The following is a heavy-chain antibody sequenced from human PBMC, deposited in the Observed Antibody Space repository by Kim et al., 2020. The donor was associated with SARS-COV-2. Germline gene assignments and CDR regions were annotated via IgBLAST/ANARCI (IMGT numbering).Heavy chain of an antibody. D-gene: IGHD1-26*01. Sequence: TPSLRRRVTLRVGTSENQFSLKLSSVTAADTAEYYCARHKSSGSYYFDYWGQGTLVTVSS. J-gene: IGHJ4*02. CDR3: ARHKSSGSYYFDY. V-gene: IGHV4-59*08.